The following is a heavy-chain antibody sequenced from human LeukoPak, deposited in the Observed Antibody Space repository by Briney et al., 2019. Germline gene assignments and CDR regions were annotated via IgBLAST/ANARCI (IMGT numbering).Heavy chain of an antibody. CDR3: ARHSSGDGPFDY. Sequence: SETLSLTCTVSGGSISSYYWGWIRQAPGKGLEWIGYIYYSGSTNYNPSLKSRVTISVDTSKNQFSLKLSSVTAADTAVYYCARHSSGDGPFDYWGQGTLVPVPS. CDR1: GGSISSYY. CDR2: IYYSGST. J-gene: IGHJ4*02. V-gene: IGHV4-59*08. D-gene: IGHD2-21*01.